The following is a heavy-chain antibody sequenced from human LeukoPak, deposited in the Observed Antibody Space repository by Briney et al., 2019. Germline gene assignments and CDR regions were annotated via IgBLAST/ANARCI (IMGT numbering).Heavy chain of an antibody. CDR2: IIPIFGTA. CDR1: GGTFSSYA. CDR3: ARCPYTIFGVVSLNSDRNYYYGMDV. D-gene: IGHD3-3*01. Sequence: GASVKVSCKASGGTFSSYAISWVRQAPGQGLEWMGGIIPIFGTANYAQKFQGRVTITADESTSTAYMELSSLRSEDTAVYYCARCPYTIFGVVSLNSDRNYYYGMDVWGQGTTVTVSS. J-gene: IGHJ6*02. V-gene: IGHV1-69*13.